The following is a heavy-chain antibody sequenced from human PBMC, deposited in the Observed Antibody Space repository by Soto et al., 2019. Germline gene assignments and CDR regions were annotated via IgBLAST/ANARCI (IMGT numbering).Heavy chain of an antibody. Sequence: GVSVKVSRKASGYTFTSYGISWVRQAHGQGLEWMGWISAYNGNTNYAQKLQGRGTMTTDTSTSTAYMELRSLRSDDTAVYYCARDLKGSGYDFWSGSGDYWGQGTLVTVSS. CDR3: ARDLKGSGYDFWSGSGDY. V-gene: IGHV1-18*01. J-gene: IGHJ4*02. CDR2: ISAYNGNT. CDR1: GYTFTSYG. D-gene: IGHD3-3*01.